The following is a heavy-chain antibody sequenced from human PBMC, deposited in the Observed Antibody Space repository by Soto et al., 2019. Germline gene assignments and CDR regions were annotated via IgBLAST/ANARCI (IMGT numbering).Heavy chain of an antibody. CDR3: VKADATHVLVPVATFYFGMDV. CDR2: ISYDGSNK. D-gene: IGHD3-3*02. CDR1: GFTFSSYG. Sequence: PGGSLRLSCAASGFTFSSYGMHWVRQAPGKGLEWVAVISYDGSNKYYADSVKGRFTISRDNSKNTLSLQMNSLRAEDTAVYYCVKADATHVLVPVATFYFGMDVWGQGTTVTVSS. J-gene: IGHJ6*02. V-gene: IGHV3-30*18.